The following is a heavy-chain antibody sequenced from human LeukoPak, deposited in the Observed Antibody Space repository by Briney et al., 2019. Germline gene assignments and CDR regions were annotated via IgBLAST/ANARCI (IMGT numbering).Heavy chain of an antibody. CDR1: GGSISSYY. CDR2: IYTSGST. CDR3: ARLITRMGAFDI. D-gene: IGHD3-16*01. Sequence: SSETLSLTCTVSGGSISSYYWSWIRQPAGKGLEWIGRIYTSGSTNYNPSLKSRVTISVDKSKNQFSLKLCSVTAADTAVYYCARLITRMGAFDIWGQGTMVTVSS. V-gene: IGHV4-4*07. J-gene: IGHJ3*02.